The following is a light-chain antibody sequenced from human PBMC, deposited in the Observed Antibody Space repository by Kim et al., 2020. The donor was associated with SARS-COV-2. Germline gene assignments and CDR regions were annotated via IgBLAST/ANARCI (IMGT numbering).Light chain of an antibody. CDR2: YDS. Sequence: APGKTATITRGGNNIGSNSVHWYQQKPGQAPVLVIYYDSDRPSGIPERFSGSNSGNTATLTISRVEAGDEADYYCQVWDSSSDHWVFGGGTQLTVL. CDR3: QVWDSSSDHWV. V-gene: IGLV3-21*04. CDR1: NIGSNS. J-gene: IGLJ3*02.